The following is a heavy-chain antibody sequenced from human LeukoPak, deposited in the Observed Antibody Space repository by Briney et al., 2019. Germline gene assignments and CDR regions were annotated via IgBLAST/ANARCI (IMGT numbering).Heavy chain of an antibody. V-gene: IGHV4-39*01. CDR2: IYYSGST. Sequence: PSETLSLTCTVSGGSISSSSYYWGWIRQPPGKGLEWIGSIYYSGSTYYNPSLKSRVAISVDTSKNQFSLKLSSVTAADTAVYYCARHFSDEVVPAAMVDYWGQGTLVTVSS. D-gene: IGHD2-2*01. CDR1: GGSISSSSYY. CDR3: ARHFSDEVVPAAMVDY. J-gene: IGHJ4*02.